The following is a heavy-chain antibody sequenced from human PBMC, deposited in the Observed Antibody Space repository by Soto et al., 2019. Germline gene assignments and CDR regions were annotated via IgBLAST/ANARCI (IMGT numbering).Heavy chain of an antibody. Sequence: PGGSLRLSCAASGFTFSSYGMHWVRQAPGKGLEWVAVIWYDGSNKYYADSVKGRFTISRDNSKNTLYLQMNSLRAEDTAVYYCARDPRVQYSSSWYRYYYYYMDVWGKGTTVTVSS. CDR3: ARDPRVQYSSSWYRYYYYYMDV. CDR2: IWYDGSNK. V-gene: IGHV3-33*01. CDR1: GFTFSSYG. J-gene: IGHJ6*03. D-gene: IGHD6-13*01.